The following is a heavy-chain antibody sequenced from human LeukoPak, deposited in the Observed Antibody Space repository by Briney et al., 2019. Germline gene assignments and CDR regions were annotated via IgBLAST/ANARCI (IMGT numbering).Heavy chain of an antibody. CDR1: GGSISSYY. V-gene: IGHV4-4*07. D-gene: IGHD5-24*01. CDR2: IYTSGST. J-gene: IGHJ6*02. CDR3: ARERPLQTYYYYGMDV. Sequence: SETLSLTCTVSGGSISSYYWSWIRQPAGKGLDWIGRIYTSGSTNYNPSLKSRVTMSVDTSKNQFSLKLSSVTAADTAVYYCARERPLQTYYYYGMDVWGQGTTVTVSS.